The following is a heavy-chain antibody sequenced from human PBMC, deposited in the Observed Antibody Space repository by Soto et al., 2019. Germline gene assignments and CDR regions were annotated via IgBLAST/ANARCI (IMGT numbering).Heavy chain of an antibody. V-gene: IGHV5-51*01. CDR3: ARQLEPSYYYYGMDV. CDR2: IYPGDSDT. D-gene: IGHD1-1*01. J-gene: IGHJ6*02. CDR1: GYSFTSYW. Sequence: ESLKISCKGSGYSFTSYWIGWVRQMPGKGLEWMGIIYPGDSDTRYSPSFQGQVTISADKSISTAYLQWSSLKASDTAMYYCARQLEPSYYYYGMDVWGQGTTVTVSS.